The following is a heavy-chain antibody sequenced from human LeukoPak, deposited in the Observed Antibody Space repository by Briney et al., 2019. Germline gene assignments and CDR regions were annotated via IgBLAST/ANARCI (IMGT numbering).Heavy chain of an antibody. CDR1: GFTFSSYW. CDR2: INSDGSST. Sequence: GGSLGLSCAASGFTFSSYWMHWVRQAPGKGLVWVSRINSDGSSTSYADSVKGRFTISRDNAKNTLYLQMNSLRAEDTAVYYCARTYYYDSSGYHLSYWGQGTLVTVSS. J-gene: IGHJ4*02. CDR3: ARTYYYDSSGYHLSY. V-gene: IGHV3-74*01. D-gene: IGHD3-22*01.